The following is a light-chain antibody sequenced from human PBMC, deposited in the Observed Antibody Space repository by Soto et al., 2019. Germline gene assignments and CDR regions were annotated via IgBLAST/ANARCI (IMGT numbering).Light chain of an antibody. J-gene: IGKJ1*01. Sequence: DIQMTQSPSTLSASVGDRVTITCRASQSISSRLAWYQQKPGKAPKLLIYTASNLESGVPSRFRGSGSGTEFTLTITSLQPDDFATYYCQQYNSQSTFGQGTKVDIK. CDR1: QSISSR. CDR3: QQYNSQST. CDR2: TAS. V-gene: IGKV1-5*03.